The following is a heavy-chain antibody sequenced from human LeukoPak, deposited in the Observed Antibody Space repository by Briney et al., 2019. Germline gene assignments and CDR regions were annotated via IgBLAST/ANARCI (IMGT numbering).Heavy chain of an antibody. Sequence: LGGSLRLSCAASGFTFSDHYMDWVRQAPGKGLEWVGRTRNKANSYTTEYAASVKGRFTISRDDSKNSLYLQMNSLKTEDTAVYYCARVGASYYGSGSYYRDPYYFDYWGQGTLVTVSS. V-gene: IGHV3-72*01. CDR2: TRNKANSYTT. D-gene: IGHD3-10*01. CDR3: ARVGASYYGSGSYYRDPYYFDY. CDR1: GFTFSDHY. J-gene: IGHJ4*02.